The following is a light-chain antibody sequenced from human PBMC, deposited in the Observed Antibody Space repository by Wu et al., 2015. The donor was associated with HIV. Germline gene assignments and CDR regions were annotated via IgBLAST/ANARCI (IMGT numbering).Light chain of an antibody. CDR1: QSVNVN. J-gene: IGKJ4*02. CDR3: QQYNDWPV. V-gene: IGKV3-15*01. Sequence: EIVMTQSPATLSVSPGERATLSCKASQSVNVNLAWYQQKPGQPPRLLIYGASTRASAVPARFSGSGSGTDFTLTISGLQSEDFAVYYCQQYNDWPVFGGGTK. CDR2: GAS.